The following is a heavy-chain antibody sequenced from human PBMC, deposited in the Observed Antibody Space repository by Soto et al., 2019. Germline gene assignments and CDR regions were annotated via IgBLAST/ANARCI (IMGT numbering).Heavy chain of an antibody. CDR3: ARGPNYYESGSYYTTFDY. V-gene: IGHV1-3*01. CDR1: GYTFTSYA. CDR2: INAGNGNT. J-gene: IGHJ4*02. D-gene: IGHD3-10*01. Sequence: ASVKVSCKASGYTFTSYAMHWVRQAPGQRLEWTGWINAGNGNTKYSQKFQGRVTITRDTSASTAYMELSSLRSEDTAVYYCARGPNYYESGSYYTTFDYWGQGTLVTVSS.